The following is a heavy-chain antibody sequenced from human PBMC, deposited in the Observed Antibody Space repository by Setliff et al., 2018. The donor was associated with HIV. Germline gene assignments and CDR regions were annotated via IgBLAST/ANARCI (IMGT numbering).Heavy chain of an antibody. CDR1: GYKFSINV. J-gene: IGHJ6*02. V-gene: IGHV1-18*01. Sequence: ASVKVSCKTSGYKFSINVINWVRQAPGQGLEWRGWVSGYDSHANYAQKLQGRVTMTSDRSTTTAYMELKNLTSDDTAVYYCARGHAGESYGMDVWGQGTTVTVSS. CDR2: VSGYDSHA. CDR3: ARGHAGESYGMDV. D-gene: IGHD3-10*01.